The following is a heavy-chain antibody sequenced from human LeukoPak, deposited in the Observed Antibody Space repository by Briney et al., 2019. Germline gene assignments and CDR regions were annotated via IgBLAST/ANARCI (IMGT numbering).Heavy chain of an antibody. D-gene: IGHD3-22*01. CDR1: GFTFSDYN. CDR2: INSDGINT. Sequence: GGSLRLSCAASGFTFSDYNMKWVRQAPGKGLEWVSRINSDGINTSYADSVKGRFTISRDNAKNTLNLQMNSLRAEDTAVYYCARDLGQYYDTSDNWFDPWGQGTLVTVSS. CDR3: ARDLGQYYDTSDNWFDP. J-gene: IGHJ5*02. V-gene: IGHV3-74*01.